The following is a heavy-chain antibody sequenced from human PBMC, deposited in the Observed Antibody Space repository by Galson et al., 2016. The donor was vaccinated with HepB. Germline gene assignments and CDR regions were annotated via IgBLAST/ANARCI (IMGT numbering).Heavy chain of an antibody. CDR2: ISYDGSNK. CDR1: GFTFTTYG. V-gene: IGHV3-30*18. Sequence: SLRLSCAASGFTFTTYGMHWVRQAPGKGLEWVAVISYDGSNKHYADSVKGRFTVSRDNSKNTVYLEMNSLRAEDTAVYYCAKDPYYYGSGTYSRSWFDPGGQGTLVTVSS. D-gene: IGHD3-10*01. J-gene: IGHJ5*02. CDR3: AKDPYYYGSGTYSRSWFDP.